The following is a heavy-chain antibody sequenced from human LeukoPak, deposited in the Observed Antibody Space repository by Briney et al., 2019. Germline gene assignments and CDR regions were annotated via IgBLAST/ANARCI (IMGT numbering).Heavy chain of an antibody. Sequence: PGGSLRLSCAASGFTFSSYEMNWVRQAPGKGLEWVSYISSSGSSIYYADSVKGRFTIYRDNAKNSLYLQMNSLRAEDTAVYYCARPSSLELPYYFDYWGQGTLVTVSS. D-gene: IGHD1-7*01. V-gene: IGHV3-48*03. J-gene: IGHJ4*02. CDR2: ISSSGSSI. CDR3: ARPSSLELPYYFDY. CDR1: GFTFSSYE.